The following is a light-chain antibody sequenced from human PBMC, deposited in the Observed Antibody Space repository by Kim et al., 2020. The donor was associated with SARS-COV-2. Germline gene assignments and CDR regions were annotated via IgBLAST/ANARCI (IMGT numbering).Light chain of an antibody. CDR1: KLGDKY. V-gene: IGLV3-1*01. J-gene: IGLJ2*01. CDR3: QAWDGSTI. Sequence: SYELTQPPSVSVSPGQTASITCSGDKLGDKYVCWYQQKPGQSPLLFIYKDDKRPSGIPERFSGSNSGNTATLTISGTQAMDEADYYCQAWDGSTIFGGG. CDR2: KDD.